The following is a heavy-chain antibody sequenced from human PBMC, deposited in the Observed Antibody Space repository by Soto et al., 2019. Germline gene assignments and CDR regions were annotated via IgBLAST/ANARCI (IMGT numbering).Heavy chain of an antibody. CDR2: IHNSGST. V-gene: IGHV4-59*08. CDR1: GGSISNYY. Sequence: SETLSLTCTVSGGSISNYYWSWIRQPPGKGLEWIGNIHNSGSTNYNPSFKSRVTMSGDTSRNQISLHLNSVTAADTAVYYCARHDGPRGRTWYAQGDLWGQATLVTVSS. J-gene: IGHJ3*01. CDR3: ARHDGPRGRTWYAQGDL. D-gene: IGHD6-13*01.